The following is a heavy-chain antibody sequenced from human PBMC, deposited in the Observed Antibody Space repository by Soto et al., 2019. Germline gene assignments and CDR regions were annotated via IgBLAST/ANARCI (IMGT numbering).Heavy chain of an antibody. D-gene: IGHD6-19*01. CDR1: GYSFTTYW. CDR3: ARRPHRSSGRAFDI. J-gene: IGHJ3*02. CDR2: IYPGDSDP. V-gene: IGHV5-51*01. Sequence: PGESLKISCRGSGYSFTTYWIGWVRQMPGKGLEWMGIIYPGDSDPRYSPSFQGQVTISADKSISTAYLQWSSLKASDTAMYYCARRPHRSSGRAFDIWGQGTMVTVSS.